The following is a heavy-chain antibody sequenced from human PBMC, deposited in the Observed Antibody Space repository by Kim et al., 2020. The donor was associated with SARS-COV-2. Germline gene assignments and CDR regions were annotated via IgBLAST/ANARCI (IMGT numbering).Heavy chain of an antibody. CDR3: ARDRGYCSGGSCYTAGYFDY. D-gene: IGHD2-15*01. Sequence: GGSLRLSCAASGFTFSSYWMSWVRQAPGKGLEWVANIKQDGSEKYYVDSVKGRFTISRDNAKNSLYLQMNSLRAEDTAVYYCARDRGYCSGGSCYTAGYFDYWGQGTLVTVSS. V-gene: IGHV3-7*01. CDR1: GFTFSSYW. J-gene: IGHJ4*02. CDR2: IKQDGSEK.